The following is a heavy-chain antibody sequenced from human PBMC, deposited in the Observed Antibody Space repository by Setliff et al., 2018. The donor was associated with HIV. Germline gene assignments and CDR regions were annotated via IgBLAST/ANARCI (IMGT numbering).Heavy chain of an antibody. V-gene: IGHV3-23*01. J-gene: IGHJ4*02. Sequence: GGSLRLSCAASGFTFNTYAVTWVRQAPGKGLEWVSVISADGLTTFYADSVKGRFTISRDNSKDTLYLQMNSLRAEDTALYYCAKVRWTANYYFDCWGQGTPVTVSS. CDR1: GFTFNTYA. D-gene: IGHD1-7*01. CDR2: ISADGLTT. CDR3: AKVRWTANYYFDC.